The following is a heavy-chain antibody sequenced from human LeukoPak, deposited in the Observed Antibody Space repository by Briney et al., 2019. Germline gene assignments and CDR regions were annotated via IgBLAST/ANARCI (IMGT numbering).Heavy chain of an antibody. V-gene: IGHV3-7*01. D-gene: IGHD6-13*01. CDR1: GFTFISLW. J-gene: IGHJ4*02. CDR3: ARYTSGTSDY. Sequence: LTGGSLRLSCAASGFTFISLWFSWVRQAPGKGLEWVANINRDGTEKYYLDSVKGRFTISRVNAKNSLYLQMNSLIAEDTAVYYCARYTSGTSDYWGQGTQVTVSS. CDR2: INRDGTEK.